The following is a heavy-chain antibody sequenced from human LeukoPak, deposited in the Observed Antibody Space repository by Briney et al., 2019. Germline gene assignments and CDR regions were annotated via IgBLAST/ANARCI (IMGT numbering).Heavy chain of an antibody. J-gene: IGHJ4*02. V-gene: IGHV1-2*02. D-gene: IGHD3-10*01. Sequence: ASVKVSCKASGYTFTAFYMHWVRQAPGQGLEWMGWINPNSGVTNYAQKFQGRVTMTRDTSISTAYMEVSSLRSDDTAVYYCARTGALYYLDYWGQGTLVTVSS. CDR2: INPNSGVT. CDR3: ARTGALYYLDY. CDR1: GYTFTAFY.